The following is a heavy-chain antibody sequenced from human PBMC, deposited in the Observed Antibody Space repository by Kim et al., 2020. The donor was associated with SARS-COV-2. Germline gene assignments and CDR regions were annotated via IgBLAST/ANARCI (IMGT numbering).Heavy chain of an antibody. D-gene: IGHD3-10*01. CDR2: VNPNSGHA. J-gene: IGHJ5*02. Sequence: ASVKVSCKGSGYTFSSFDINWVRQATGQGLEWMGWVNPNSGHAAYAQKFQGRVSMTTNTSMSTVYMELSSLRSDDTAIYYCVSRLRGRGCSLGQGTLVTVSP. CDR3: VSRLRGRGCS. CDR1: GYTFSSFD. V-gene: IGHV1-8*01.